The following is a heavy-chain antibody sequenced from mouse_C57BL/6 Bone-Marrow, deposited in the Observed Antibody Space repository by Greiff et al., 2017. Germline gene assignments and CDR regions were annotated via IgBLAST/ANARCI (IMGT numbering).Heavy chain of an antibody. CDR3: ARPELSYAMDY. CDR1: GYTFTSST. CDR2: INPSSGYT. Sequence: QVQLQQSGAELARPGASVKMSCKASGYTFTSSTMHWVKQRPGQGLEWIGYINPSSGYTKYNQKFKDKATLTADKSSSTAYMQLSSLTSEDSAVYYCARPELSYAMDYWGQGTSVTVSS. V-gene: IGHV1-4*01. J-gene: IGHJ4*01.